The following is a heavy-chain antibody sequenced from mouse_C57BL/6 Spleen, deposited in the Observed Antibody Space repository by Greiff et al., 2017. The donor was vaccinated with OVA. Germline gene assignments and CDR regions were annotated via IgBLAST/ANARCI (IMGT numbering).Heavy chain of an antibody. CDR3: ARGNYDDYAMDY. CDR2: IDPSDSYT. Sequence: VQLQQPGAELVMPGASVKLSCKASGYTFTSYWMHWVKQRPGQGLEWIGEIDPSDSYTNYNQKFKGKSTLTVDKSSSTAYMQLSSLTSEDSAVYYCARGNYDDYAMDYWGQGTSVTVSS. V-gene: IGHV1-69*01. J-gene: IGHJ4*01. D-gene: IGHD1-1*01. CDR1: GYTFTSYW.